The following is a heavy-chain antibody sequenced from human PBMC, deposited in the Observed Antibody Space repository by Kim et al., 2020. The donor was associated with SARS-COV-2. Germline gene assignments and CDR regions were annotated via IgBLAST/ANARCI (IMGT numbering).Heavy chain of an antibody. CDR2: ISGSGGST. V-gene: IGHV3-23*01. Sequence: GGSLRLSCAASGFTFSSYAMSWVRQAPGKGLEWVSAISGSGGSTYYTDSVQGRFAISRDDSKNTLYLQMNSLRAEDTAVYYCAAGGQPPTLGGQGTLVTVSS. CDR1: GFTFSSYA. J-gene: IGHJ4*02. CDR3: AAGGQPPTL. D-gene: IGHD1-26*01.